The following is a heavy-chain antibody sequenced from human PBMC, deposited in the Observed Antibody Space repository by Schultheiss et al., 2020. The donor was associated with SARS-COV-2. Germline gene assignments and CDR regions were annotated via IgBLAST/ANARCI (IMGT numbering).Heavy chain of an antibody. Sequence: SETLSLTCAVSGGSISSGGYSWSWIRQPPGKGLEWIGYIYHSGSTYYNPSLKSRVTISVDTSKNQFSLKLSSVTAADTAVYYCARDIGIAAAGPNDYWGQGTLVTVSS. J-gene: IGHJ4*02. V-gene: IGHV4-30-2*01. CDR1: GGSISSGGYS. CDR3: ARDIGIAAAGPNDY. CDR2: IYHSGST. D-gene: IGHD6-13*01.